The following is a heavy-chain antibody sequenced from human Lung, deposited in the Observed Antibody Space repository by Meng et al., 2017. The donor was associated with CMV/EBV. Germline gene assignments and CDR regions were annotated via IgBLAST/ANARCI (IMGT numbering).Heavy chain of an antibody. CDR2: IIPIFSIA. J-gene: IGHJ6*02. CDR3: ARDRTGDCSSTSCYNYYYYYGMDV. D-gene: IGHD2-2*02. Sequence: SVXVSXKASGGTFSSYAFSWVRQAPGQGLEWMGGIIPIFSIANYAQKFQGRVTITTDESTSTAYMELSSLRSEDTAVYYCARDRTGDCSSTSCYNYYYYYGMDVWGQGXTVTV. V-gene: IGHV1-69*05. CDR1: GGTFSSYA.